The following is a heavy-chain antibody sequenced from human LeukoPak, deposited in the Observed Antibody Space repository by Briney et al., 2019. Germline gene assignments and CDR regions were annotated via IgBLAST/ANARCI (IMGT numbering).Heavy chain of an antibody. CDR3: ARDSVAGIAAAGSNWFDP. CDR2: ISGGDNST. CDR1: GFTFSNYA. V-gene: IGHV3-23*01. Sequence: PGGSLRLSCAASGFTFSNYAMTWVRQAPGKGLEWVSGISGGDNSTYYADSVKGRFTISRDNAKNSLYLQMNSLRAEDTAVYYCARDSVAGIAAAGSNWFDPWGQGTLVTVSS. D-gene: IGHD6-13*01. J-gene: IGHJ5*02.